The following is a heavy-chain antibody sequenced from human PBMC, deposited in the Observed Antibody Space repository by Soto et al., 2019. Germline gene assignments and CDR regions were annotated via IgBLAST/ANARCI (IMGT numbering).Heavy chain of an antibody. V-gene: IGHV4-31*03. J-gene: IGHJ4*02. D-gene: IGHD3-9*01. CDR2: IYYSGST. CDR1: GGSISSGGYY. CDR3: ARDRTLRYFAGGYFDY. Sequence: QVQLQESGPGLVKPSQTLSLTCTVSGGSISSGGYYWSWIRQHPGKGLEWIGYIYYSGSTYYNPSVKSRVTITVDTAKNQFSLKLSSLTAADTAVYYCARDRTLRYFAGGYFDYWGQGTLVTVSS.